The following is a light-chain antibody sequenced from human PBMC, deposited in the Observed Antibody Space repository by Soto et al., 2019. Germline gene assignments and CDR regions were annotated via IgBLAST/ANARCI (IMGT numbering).Light chain of an antibody. V-gene: IGLV4-69*01. CDR1: SGHNNNA. CDR2: LNSDGSH. CDR3: QTWGADFWV. J-gene: IGLJ3*02. Sequence: QPVLTQSPSASASLGASVRLTCTLSSGHNNNAITWHQQQPEKGPRYLMKLNSDGSHTKGDGIPDRFSGSSSGAERYLTISSLQSEDEADYYCQTWGADFWVFGGGTKVTVL.